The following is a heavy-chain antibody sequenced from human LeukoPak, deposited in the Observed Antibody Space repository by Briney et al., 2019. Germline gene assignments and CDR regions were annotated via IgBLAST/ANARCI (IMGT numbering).Heavy chain of an antibody. Sequence: ETLSLTCTVSGGSISSSSYYWGWVRQAPGKGLEWVSSISGSGGGTYSADSVKGRFTISRDNAKNSLYLQMSGLSAKDTAVYYCARDSVYSDSTGLDYMDVWGKGTTVTVSS. CDR1: GGSISSSSYY. CDR2: ISGSGGGT. D-gene: IGHD3-22*01. J-gene: IGHJ6*03. V-gene: IGHV3-21*01. CDR3: ARDSVYSDSTGLDYMDV.